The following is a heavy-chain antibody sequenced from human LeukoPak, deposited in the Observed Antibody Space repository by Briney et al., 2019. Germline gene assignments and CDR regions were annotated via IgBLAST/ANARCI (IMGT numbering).Heavy chain of an antibody. CDR2: IIPILGIA. D-gene: IGHD2-15*01. V-gene: IGHV1-69*04. CDR3: ARDGWTYCSGGSCYSWYFDY. Sequence: SVKVSCKASGGTFSSYAISWVRQAPGQGLEWMGRIIPILGIANYAQKFQGRVTITADKSTSTAYMELRSLRSDDTAVYYCARDGWTYCSGGSCYSWYFDYWGQGTLVTVSS. J-gene: IGHJ4*02. CDR1: GGTFSSYA.